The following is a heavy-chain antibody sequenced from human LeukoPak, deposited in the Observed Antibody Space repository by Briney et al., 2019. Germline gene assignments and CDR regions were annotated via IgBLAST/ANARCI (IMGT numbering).Heavy chain of an antibody. CDR2: IRYDGSNK. CDR1: GFTFSSYG. J-gene: IGHJ4*02. CDR3: AKDPLRYFDWSLPY. D-gene: IGHD3-9*01. Sequence: PGGSLRLSCAASGFTFSSYGMHWVRQAPGKGLEWVAFIRYDGSNKYYADSVKGRFTISRDNSKNTLYLQMNSLRAEDTAVYYCAKDPLRYFDWSLPYWGQGTLVTVSS. V-gene: IGHV3-30*02.